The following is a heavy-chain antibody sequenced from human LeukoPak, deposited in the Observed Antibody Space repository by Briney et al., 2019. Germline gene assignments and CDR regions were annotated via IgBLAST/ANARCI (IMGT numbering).Heavy chain of an antibody. CDR1: GFIFDNYY. Sequence: GGSLRLSCEASGFIFDNYYMHWVRQAPGKGLEWVAHIRQEGNNRIYIDSVKGRFTISRDNDKKTVYLQMNSLRREDTAIYYCAKDVAMTYRGYFDLWGRGTQVTVSS. V-gene: IGHV3-30*02. CDR2: IRQEGNNR. D-gene: IGHD2-15*01. CDR3: AKDVAMTYRGYFDL. J-gene: IGHJ2*01.